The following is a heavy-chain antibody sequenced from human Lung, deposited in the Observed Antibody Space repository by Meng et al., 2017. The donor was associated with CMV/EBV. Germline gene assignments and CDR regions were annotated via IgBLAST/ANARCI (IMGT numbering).Heavy chain of an antibody. J-gene: IGHJ4*01. CDR1: GFTFSNAW. Sequence: GGSLRLSCAASGFTFSNAWMSWVRQAPGKGMEWVGRIKRNTDGGTRDHAAPVRGRLTISRDDSKNTLYPQMNSLTTEDTAVYYCTTAGANYEPEYWGQGTLVTASS. CDR2: IKRNTDGGTR. CDR3: TTAGANYEPEY. D-gene: IGHD3-22*01. V-gene: IGHV3-15*01.